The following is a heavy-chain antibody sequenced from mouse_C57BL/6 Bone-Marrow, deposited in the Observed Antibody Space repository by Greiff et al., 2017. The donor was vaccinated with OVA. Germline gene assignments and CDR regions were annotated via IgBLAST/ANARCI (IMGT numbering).Heavy chain of an antibody. Sequence: VQLKESGAELVRPGASVKLSCTASGFNIKDDYMHWVKQRPEQGLEWIGWIDPENGDTEYASKFQGKATITADTSSNTAYLQLSSLTSEDTAVYYCTRERTGTDAMDYWGQGTSVTVSS. CDR1: GFNIKDDY. D-gene: IGHD3-3*01. CDR2: IDPENGDT. CDR3: TRERTGTDAMDY. V-gene: IGHV14-4*01. J-gene: IGHJ4*01.